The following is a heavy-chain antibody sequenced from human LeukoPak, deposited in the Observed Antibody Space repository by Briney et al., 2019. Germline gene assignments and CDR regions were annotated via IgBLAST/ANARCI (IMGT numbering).Heavy chain of an antibody. CDR1: GYTFTSYG. D-gene: IGHD1-26*01. CDR3: ARLLGSYYSGDTWFDP. J-gene: IGHJ5*02. CDR2: ISAYNGNT. V-gene: IGHV1-18*01. Sequence: ASVKVSCKASGYTFTSYGISWVRQAPGQGLEWMGWISAYNGNTNYAQKLQGRVTMTTDTSTSTAYMELRSLRSDDTAVYYCARLLGSYYSGDTWFDPWGQGTLVTVSS.